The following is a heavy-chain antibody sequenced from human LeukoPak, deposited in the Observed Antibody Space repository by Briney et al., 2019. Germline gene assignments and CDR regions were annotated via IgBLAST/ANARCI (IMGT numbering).Heavy chain of an antibody. CDR2: IYYSGST. V-gene: IGHV4-30-4*08. J-gene: IGHJ4*02. Sequence: SETLSLTXTVSGGSVSSGDYYWNWIRQPPGKGLEWIGYIYYSGSTYYNPSLKSRLTISVDTSKNHFSLKLSSVTAADTAVYYCAREPEIRLGPHYYDSSGILDYWGQGTLVTVSS. D-gene: IGHD3-22*01. CDR1: GGSVSSGDYY. CDR3: AREPEIRLGPHYYDSSGILDY.